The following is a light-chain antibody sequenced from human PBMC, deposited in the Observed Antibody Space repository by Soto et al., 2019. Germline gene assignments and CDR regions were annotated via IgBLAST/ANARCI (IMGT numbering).Light chain of an antibody. CDR1: QIVCNN. J-gene: IGKJ1*01. CDR3: QQYNNLWT. Sequence: EIVMTQSPATLSVSPGERATLSCRASQIVCNNLAWYQNNLGQAPRLLIYVASTRATGIPARYSGSGSETEFTPTISRLQSEDFELYYCQQYNNLWTFGQGTRVDIK. CDR2: VAS. V-gene: IGKV3-15*01.